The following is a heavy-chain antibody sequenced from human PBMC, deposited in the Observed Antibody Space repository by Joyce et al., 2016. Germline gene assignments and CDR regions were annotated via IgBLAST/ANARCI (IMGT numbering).Heavy chain of an antibody. V-gene: IGHV3-7*01. CDR1: GFTFRKYY. CDR2: IKADGSEK. J-gene: IGHJ4*02. CDR3: AREYFWRYDY. Sequence: EVQLVESGGGLVQPGGSLRLSCVSSGFTFRKYYMGWIRQAPGKGPEWVDNIKADGSEKSYVGSVEGRFTISRDNAKNSLYLQINGLRAEDTAVYYCAREYFWRYDYWGQGTLVTVSS. D-gene: IGHD3-3*01.